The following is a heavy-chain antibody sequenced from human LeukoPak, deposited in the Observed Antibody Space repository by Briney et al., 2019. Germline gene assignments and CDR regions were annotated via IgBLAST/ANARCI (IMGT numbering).Heavy chain of an antibody. V-gene: IGHV3-9*01. Sequence: GRSLRLSCAASGFTFDESAMHWVRQAPGKGLEWVSGIGWDSKSIIYVDSVKGRFTISRDNAKRSLYLQMNSLRVEDTALYYCAKAVAAPGAFDIWGRGTVVTVSS. CDR3: AKAVAAPGAFDI. J-gene: IGHJ3*02. CDR2: IGWDSKSI. CDR1: GFTFDESA. D-gene: IGHD6-19*01.